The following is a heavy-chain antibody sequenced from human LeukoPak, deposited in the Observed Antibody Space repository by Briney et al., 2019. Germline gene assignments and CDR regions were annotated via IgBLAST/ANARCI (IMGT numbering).Heavy chain of an antibody. CDR2: ISNSGRTM. CDR3: ARDNYSGSRYFDH. V-gene: IGHV3-48*03. CDR1: GFIFSSYE. Sequence: GGSLRLSCAASGFIFSSYEMSWVRQAPGKGLEWVSYISNSGRTMYYADSVKGRFTVSRDNAKNSLYLQMNSLRAEDTAIYYCARDNYSGSRYFDHWGQGTLVTVSS. D-gene: IGHD1-26*01. J-gene: IGHJ4*02.